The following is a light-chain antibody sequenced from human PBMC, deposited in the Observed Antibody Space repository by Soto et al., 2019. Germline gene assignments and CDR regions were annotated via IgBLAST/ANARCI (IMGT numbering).Light chain of an antibody. CDR2: DNN. J-gene: IGLJ2*01. CDR1: RSDVGNFDY. V-gene: IGLV1-51*01. CDR3: ATWDGSLPGEV. Sequence: QSALIQPPSVSGSPGQSVTISCTGTRSDVGNFDYVSWCLQLPGTAPKLLIYDNNKRPSGIPDRFSGSKSGTSGTLDITGLQTGDEADYYCATWDGSLPGEVFGGGTKLTVL.